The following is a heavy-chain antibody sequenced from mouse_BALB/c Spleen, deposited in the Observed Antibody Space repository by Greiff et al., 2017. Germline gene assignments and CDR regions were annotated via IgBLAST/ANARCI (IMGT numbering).Heavy chain of an antibody. CDR1: GYTFTDYY. V-gene: IGHV1-19*01. CDR3: ARSGYYVWFAY. CDR2: VNPYNGGT. J-gene: IGHJ3*01. Sequence: VQLQPSGPELVKPGASVKMSCKASGYTFTDYYMDWVKQSHGESFEWIGRVNPYNGGTSYNQKFKGKATLTVDKSSSTAYMELNSLTSEDSAVYYCARSGYYVWFAYWGQGTLVTVSA. D-gene: IGHD2-3*01.